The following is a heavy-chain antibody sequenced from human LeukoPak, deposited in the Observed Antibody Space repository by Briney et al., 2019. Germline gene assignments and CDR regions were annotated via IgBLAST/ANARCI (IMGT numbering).Heavy chain of an antibody. CDR1: GFTFSSYG. CDR3: ARGYYYDSSAPQLDY. CDR2: IWYDGSNK. V-gene: IGHV3-33*01. Sequence: GGSLRLSCAASGFTFSSYGMHWVRQAPGKGLEWVAVIWYDGSNKYYADSVKGRFTISRDNSKNTLYLQMNSLRAEDTAVYYCARGYYYDSSAPQLDYWGQGTLVTVSS. D-gene: IGHD3-22*01. J-gene: IGHJ4*02.